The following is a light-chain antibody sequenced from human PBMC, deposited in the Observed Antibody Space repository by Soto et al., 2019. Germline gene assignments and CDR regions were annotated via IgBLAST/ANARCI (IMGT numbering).Light chain of an antibody. CDR3: SSYAGSDNYV. V-gene: IGLV2-8*01. Sequence: QSVLTQPPSASGSPGQSVTISCSGTSSDTGDYNYVSWYQQHPGKAPKLMIYEVSKRPSGVPDRFSGSKSGNTASLTVSGLQAEDEADYYCSSYAGSDNYVFGTGTKLTVI. CDR1: SSDTGDYNY. J-gene: IGLJ1*01. CDR2: EVS.